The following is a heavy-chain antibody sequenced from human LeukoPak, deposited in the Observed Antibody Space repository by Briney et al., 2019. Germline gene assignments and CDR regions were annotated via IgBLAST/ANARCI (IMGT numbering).Heavy chain of an antibody. CDR2: IYYSGST. J-gene: IGHJ6*04. Sequence: PSETLSLTCTVSGGSISSYYWSWIRQPPGKGLEWIGYIYYSGSTNYNPSLKSRVTISVDTSKNQFSLKLSSVTAADTAVYYCARGGYFDWLLPFDYWGKGTTVTVSS. CDR3: ARGGYFDWLLPFDY. V-gene: IGHV4-59*01. CDR1: GGSISSYY. D-gene: IGHD3-9*01.